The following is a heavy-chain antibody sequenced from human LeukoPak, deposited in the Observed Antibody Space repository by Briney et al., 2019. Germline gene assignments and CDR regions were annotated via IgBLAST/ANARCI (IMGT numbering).Heavy chain of an antibody. CDR1: GFSFSDYY. CDR2: ISSSGSYT. J-gene: IGHJ4*02. Sequence: GGSLRLSCAASGFSFSDYYMSWIRQAPGKGLEWVSYISSSGSYTNYADSVKGRFTISRDNAKNSLYLQMNSLRAEDTAVYYCTTVPRYSIRSLDWGQGTLVTVSS. CDR3: TTVPRYSIRSLD. D-gene: IGHD6-13*01. V-gene: IGHV3-11*05.